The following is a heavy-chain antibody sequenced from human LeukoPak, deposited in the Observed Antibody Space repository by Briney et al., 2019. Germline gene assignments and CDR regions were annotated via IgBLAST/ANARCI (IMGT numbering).Heavy chain of an antibody. J-gene: IGHJ3*02. CDR1: GYSISSGYY. D-gene: IGHD2-21*01. CDR2: TYHSGST. V-gene: IGHV4-38-2*02. CDR3: AREWWWHAFDI. Sequence: SETLSLTCTVSGYSISSGYYWGWIRQPPGKGLEWIGSTYHSGSTYYNPSLKSRVTISVDTSKNQFSLKLSSVTAADTAVYYCAREWWWHAFDIWGQGTMVTVSS.